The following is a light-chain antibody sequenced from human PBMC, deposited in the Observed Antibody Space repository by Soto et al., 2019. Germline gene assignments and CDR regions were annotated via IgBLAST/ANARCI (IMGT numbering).Light chain of an antibody. Sequence: DIQMTQSPSSLTASVGDRVTISCRASQGFSNSLAWYQQKPGKVPTLLIYGASILQSGVPSRFSGSGSGTEFTLTISSLQPEDVANYYYQPYASAPLTFGGGTKVEIK. CDR1: QGFSNS. CDR2: GAS. J-gene: IGKJ4*01. CDR3: QPYASAPLT. V-gene: IGKV1-27*01.